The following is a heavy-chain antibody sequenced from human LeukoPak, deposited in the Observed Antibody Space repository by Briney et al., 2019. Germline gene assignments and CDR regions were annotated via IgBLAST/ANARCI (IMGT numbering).Heavy chain of an antibody. CDR2: ISSRSTTI. Sequence: PGGSLRLSCTASGFDFSNSFMSWVRQAPGKGLEWISYISSRSTTIYYADSVKGRFTISGDNGKNTVYLQMNNLRVDDTAVFYCGKGSLAVAATPLDFWGQGTLVTVPS. J-gene: IGHJ4*02. D-gene: IGHD6-19*01. CDR1: GFDFSNSF. V-gene: IGHV3-11*01. CDR3: GKGSLAVAATPLDF.